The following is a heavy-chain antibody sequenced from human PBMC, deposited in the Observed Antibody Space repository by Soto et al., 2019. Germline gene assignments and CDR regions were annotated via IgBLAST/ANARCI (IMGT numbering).Heavy chain of an antibody. CDR3: AREPLAHSYFDF. CDR1: GGSFSGYY. CDR2: LNHNGST. V-gene: IGHV4-34*01. Sequence: PSETLSLTCAVYGGSFSGYYWSWIRQPPGKGLEWIGDLNHNGSTNYNPSLKSRVTMSVDTSKNQFSLKLTYVTAADSAVYFCAREPLAHSYFDFWGQGILVTSPQ. J-gene: IGHJ4*02.